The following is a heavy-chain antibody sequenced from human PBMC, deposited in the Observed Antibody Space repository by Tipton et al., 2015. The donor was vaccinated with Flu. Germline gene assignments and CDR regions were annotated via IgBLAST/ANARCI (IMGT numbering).Heavy chain of an antibody. J-gene: IGHJ4*02. CDR3: ARDRTRLASPLDY. CDR1: GVNVSGNY. Sequence: SLRLSCAASGVNVSGNYMSWVRQTPGKGLEWVSVIYGEGRASYTDSVKGRFTISRDNAKNSLSLQMNSLRAEDTALYFCARDRTRLASPLDYWGQGTLVTVSS. D-gene: IGHD3-16*01. V-gene: IGHV3-53*01. CDR2: IYGEGRA.